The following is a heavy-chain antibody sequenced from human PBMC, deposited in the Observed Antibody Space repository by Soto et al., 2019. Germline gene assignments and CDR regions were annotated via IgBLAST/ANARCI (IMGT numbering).Heavy chain of an antibody. D-gene: IGHD1-1*01. CDR1: GYSISSGYY. V-gene: IGHV4-38-2*02. CDR2: IYHSGST. J-gene: IGHJ5*02. CDR3: ARDSLSYKTSANGWFDP. Sequence: PSETLSLTCVVSGYSISSGYYWGWIRQPPGKGLEWIGSIYHSGSTSYNPSLKSRVTISVDTSRNQFSLKLSSVSAADTAVYYCARDSLSYKTSANGWFDPWGQGTLVTVSS.